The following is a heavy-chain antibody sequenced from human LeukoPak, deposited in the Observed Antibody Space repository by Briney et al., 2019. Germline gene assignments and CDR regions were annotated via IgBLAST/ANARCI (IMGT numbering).Heavy chain of an antibody. Sequence: KPSETLSLTCIVSGGSISSYYLSWIRQPPGKGLEWIGYIYYSVTTNYNPSLKTRLSPSVDPSRNQSSLKLSSVPAADTAVYFCARAVDYLDYWGQGTLVTVSS. CDR1: GGSISSYY. CDR2: IYYSVTT. J-gene: IGHJ4*02. V-gene: IGHV4-59*08. CDR3: ARAVDYLDY.